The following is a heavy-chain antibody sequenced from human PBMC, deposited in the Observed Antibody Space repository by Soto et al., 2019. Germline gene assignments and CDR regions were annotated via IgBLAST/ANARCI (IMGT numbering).Heavy chain of an antibody. D-gene: IGHD3-16*02. Sequence: VASVKVSCKASGYTFTSYGISWVRQAPGQGLEWMGWISAYNGNTNYAQKLQGRVTMTTDTSTSTAYMELRSLRSDDTAVYYCARGSDYVWGSYRPVNWFDPWGQGTLVTVSS. CDR1: GYTFTSYG. V-gene: IGHV1-18*01. CDR2: ISAYNGNT. J-gene: IGHJ5*02. CDR3: ARGSDYVWGSYRPVNWFDP.